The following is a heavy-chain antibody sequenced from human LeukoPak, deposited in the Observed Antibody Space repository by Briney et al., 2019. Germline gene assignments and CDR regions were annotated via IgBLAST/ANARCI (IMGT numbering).Heavy chain of an antibody. CDR1: GYSFTSYW. V-gene: IGHV5-51*01. Sequence: GEALKTSWKGSGYSFTSYWIGWVRQMPGKGLEWMGIIYPGDSDTRYSPSFQGQVTISADKSISTAYLQWSSLKASDTAMYYCARHYYYDSSGYYSYAFDIWGQGTMVTVSS. J-gene: IGHJ3*02. CDR2: IYPGDSDT. CDR3: ARHYYYDSSGYYSYAFDI. D-gene: IGHD3-22*01.